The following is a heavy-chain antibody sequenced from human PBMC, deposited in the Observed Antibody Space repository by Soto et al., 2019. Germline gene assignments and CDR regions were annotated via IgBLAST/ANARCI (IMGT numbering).Heavy chain of an antibody. Sequence: SVKVSCKASGGTFSSYAISWVRQAPGQGLEWVGGIIPIFGTANYAQKFQGRVTITADESTSTAYMELSSLRSEDTAVYYCARGNPGIFGVVTSYGMDVWGQGTTVTVSS. J-gene: IGHJ6*02. V-gene: IGHV1-69*13. CDR1: GGTFSSYA. CDR3: ARGNPGIFGVVTSYGMDV. D-gene: IGHD3-3*02. CDR2: IIPIFGTA.